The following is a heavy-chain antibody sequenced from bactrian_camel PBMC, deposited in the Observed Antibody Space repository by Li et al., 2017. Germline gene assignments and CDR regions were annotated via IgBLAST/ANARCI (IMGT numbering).Heavy chain of an antibody. CDR1: GFTISDYW. V-gene: IGHV3S25*01. CDR2: ITWSGDRT. J-gene: IGHJ4*01. D-gene: IGHD4*01. CDR3: ASDSACLPAAIATIDSVCDYNY. Sequence: QLVESGGGLVQPGGSLRLSCAASGFTISDYWMYWVRQAPGKGLEWVSYITWSGDRTYYADSVKDQFAISRDNAKNTVYLQMNSLKPEDTAVYYCASDSACLPAAIATIDSVCDYNYSGQGTQVTFS.